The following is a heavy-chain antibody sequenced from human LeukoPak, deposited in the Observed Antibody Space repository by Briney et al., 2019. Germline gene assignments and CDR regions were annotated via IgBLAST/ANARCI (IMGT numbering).Heavy chain of an antibody. CDR1: GFTFSSYG. CDR3: AKDRAETQPYYMDV. Sequence: PGGSLRLSCAASGFTFSSYGMHWVRQAPGKGLEWVAVISYDGSNKHYADSVKGRFTISRDNSKNTLYLQMNSLRAEDTAVYYCAKDRAETQPYYMDVWGKGTTVTVSS. D-gene: IGHD2-2*01. V-gene: IGHV3-30*18. CDR2: ISYDGSNK. J-gene: IGHJ6*03.